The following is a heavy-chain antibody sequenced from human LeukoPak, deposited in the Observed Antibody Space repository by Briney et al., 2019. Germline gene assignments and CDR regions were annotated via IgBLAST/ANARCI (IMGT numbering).Heavy chain of an antibody. CDR1: GYTFTGYY. J-gene: IGHJ4*02. V-gene: IGHV1-2*02. CDR2: INPNSGDT. CDR3: ARDQAFVYCSGGTCYDDY. Sequence: ASVKVTCKASGYTFTGYYMHWVRQAPGQGLEWMGWINPNSGDTHYAQKFQGKVTMTRDTSINTAYMELSRLRSDDTAVYYCARDQAFVYCSGGTCYDDYWGQGSLVTVSS. D-gene: IGHD2-15*01.